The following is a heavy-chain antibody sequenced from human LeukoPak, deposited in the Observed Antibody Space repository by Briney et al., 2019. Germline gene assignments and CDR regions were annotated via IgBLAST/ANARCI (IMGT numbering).Heavy chain of an antibody. Sequence: AETLSLTCTVSGGSISSDSYYWGWIRQPPGKGLEWIGSIYYSGTTYYKSSLKSRVTISVDTSKNQFSLKLSSVTAADTAVYYCARDQGVYYDSSGYYFDYWGQGTLVTVSS. CDR1: GGSISSDSYY. V-gene: IGHV4-39*07. D-gene: IGHD3-22*01. J-gene: IGHJ4*02. CDR3: ARDQGVYYDSSGYYFDY. CDR2: IYYSGTT.